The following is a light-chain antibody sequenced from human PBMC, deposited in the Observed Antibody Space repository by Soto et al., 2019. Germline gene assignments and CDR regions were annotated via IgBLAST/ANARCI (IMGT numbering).Light chain of an antibody. CDR3: LQFYNYPWT. V-gene: IGKV1-6*01. CDR1: QGIRTD. Sequence: AIQMTQSPSSLSASVGDRVTITCRASQGIRTDLGWYQQKPGKAPKLLIYAASSLQSGVPSRFSGSGSGTDLTLTISSLQPEDFSTYYCLQFYNYPWTVGQGTKVEIK. J-gene: IGKJ1*01. CDR2: AAS.